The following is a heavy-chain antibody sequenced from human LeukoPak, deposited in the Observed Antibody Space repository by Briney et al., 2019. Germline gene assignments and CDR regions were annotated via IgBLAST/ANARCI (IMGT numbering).Heavy chain of an antibody. V-gene: IGHV1-46*02. CDR2: INPTGTGT. Sequence: ASVKVSCKASGYTFNSYYMHWVRQAPGQGLEWIGLINPTGTGTLYAQKFQGRVTMTRDMSTSTDYMELSSLRSEDTAVYYCARDNSVGDIAWWFDPWGQGTLVTVSS. CDR1: GYTFNSYY. D-gene: IGHD3-10*01. CDR3: ARDNSVGDIAWWFDP. J-gene: IGHJ5*02.